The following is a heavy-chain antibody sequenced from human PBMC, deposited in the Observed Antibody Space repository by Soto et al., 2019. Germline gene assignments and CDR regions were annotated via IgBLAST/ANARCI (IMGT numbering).Heavy chain of an antibody. V-gene: IGHV4-30-4*01. D-gene: IGHD3-16*01. Sequence: PSETLSLTWTVSGGSISRGDYYGSWIRQPPGKGLEWIGYIYYSVSTYYNPSLKSRVTISVDTSKNQFSLKLSSVTAADTAVYYCVRGWGLEPNPLAYRGQGNPDTGSS. CDR2: IYYSVST. CDR1: GGSISRGDYY. CDR3: VRGWGLEPNPLAY. J-gene: IGHJ4*01.